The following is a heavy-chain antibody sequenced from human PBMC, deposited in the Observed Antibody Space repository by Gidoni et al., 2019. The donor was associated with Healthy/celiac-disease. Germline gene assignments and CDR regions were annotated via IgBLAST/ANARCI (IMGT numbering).Heavy chain of an antibody. CDR2: SYSGGST. J-gene: IGHJ4*02. D-gene: IGHD2-15*01. Sequence: EVQLVESGGGLVQPGGSLRLSCAASGFTVSSNYMSWVRQAPGKGLEWVSVSYSGGSTYYADSVKGRFTISRDNSKNTLYLQMNSLRAEDTAVYYCAREALGWGGGDCWGQGTLVTVSS. CDR1: GFTVSSNY. CDR3: AREALGWGGGDC. V-gene: IGHV3-66*02.